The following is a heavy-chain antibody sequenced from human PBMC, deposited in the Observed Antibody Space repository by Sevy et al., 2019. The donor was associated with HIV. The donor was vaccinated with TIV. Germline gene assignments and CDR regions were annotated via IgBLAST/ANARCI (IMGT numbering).Heavy chain of an antibody. CDR3: ARAHDYDGTSGKRSFDY. D-gene: IGHD4-17*01. CDR1: GFTFSGDW. Sequence: GGSLRLSCVASGFTFSGDWMNWVRQAPGKGLEWVANIKQDGSEKYYLDSVKGRFTISRYNAMNSLYLHMDSLRAEDSALYYCARAHDYDGTSGKRSFDYWGQGTLVTVSS. CDR2: IKQDGSEK. J-gene: IGHJ4*02. V-gene: IGHV3-7*01.